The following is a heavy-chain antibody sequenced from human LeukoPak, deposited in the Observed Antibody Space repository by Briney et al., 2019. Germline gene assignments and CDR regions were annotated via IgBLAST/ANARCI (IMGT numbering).Heavy chain of an antibody. CDR3: AREIAVAGMRGHDY. CDR2: INPSGGST. V-gene: IGHV1-46*01. Sequence: GASVKVSCKATGYTFTNFYMRWVRQAPGQGLEWMGIINPSGGSTIYAQKFQGRVTMTRDMSTSTVDMELSSLISEDTAVYYCAREIAVAGMRGHDYWGQGTLVTVSS. J-gene: IGHJ4*02. CDR1: GYTFTNFY. D-gene: IGHD6-19*01.